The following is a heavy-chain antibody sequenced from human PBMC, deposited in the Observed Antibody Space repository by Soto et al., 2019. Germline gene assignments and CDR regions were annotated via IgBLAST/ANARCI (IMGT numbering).Heavy chain of an antibody. CDR3: ARKPMIGSGYYGQGHAFDI. CDR1: GGTFSSYA. Sequence: EASVKVSCKASGGTFSSYAISWVRQAPGQRLEWMGGIIPIFGTANYAQKFQGRVTITADESTSTAYMELSSLRSEDTAVYYCARKPMIGSGYYGQGHAFDIWGQGTMVTVSS. D-gene: IGHD3-22*01. CDR2: IIPIFGTA. V-gene: IGHV1-69*13. J-gene: IGHJ3*02.